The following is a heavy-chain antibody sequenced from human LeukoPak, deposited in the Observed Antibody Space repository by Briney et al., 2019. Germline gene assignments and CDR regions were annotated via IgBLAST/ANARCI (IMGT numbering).Heavy chain of an antibody. CDR3: ARHLGSSGSYPFDY. J-gene: IGHJ4*02. CDR2: IYYSGST. V-gene: IGHV4-39*01. CDR1: GGSISSSSYY. Sequence: SETLSLTCTVSGGSISSSSYYWGWIRQPPGKGLEWIGSIYYSGSTYYNSSLKSRVTMSVDMSKNQFSLILTSVTAADTAVYYCARHLGSSGSYPFDYWGQGTLVIVSS. D-gene: IGHD3-10*01.